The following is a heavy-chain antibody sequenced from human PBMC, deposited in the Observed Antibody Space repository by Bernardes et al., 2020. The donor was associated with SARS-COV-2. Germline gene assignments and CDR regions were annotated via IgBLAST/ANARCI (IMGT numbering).Heavy chain of an antibody. Sequence: SVKVSCKASGGTFSSYAISWVRQAPGQGLEWMGAIIPIFGTANYAQKIQGRVTITADESTSTAYMELSSLRSEDTAVYYCARDLPDSSGYLGYYGMDVWGQGTTVTVSS. CDR1: GGTFSSYA. D-gene: IGHD3-22*01. V-gene: IGHV1-69*13. CDR2: IIPIFGTA. CDR3: ARDLPDSSGYLGYYGMDV. J-gene: IGHJ6*02.